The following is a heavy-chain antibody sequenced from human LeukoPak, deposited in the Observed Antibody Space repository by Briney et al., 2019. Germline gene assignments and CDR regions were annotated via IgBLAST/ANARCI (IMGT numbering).Heavy chain of an antibody. CDR1: GFTFSSYG. V-gene: IGHV3-30*18. J-gene: IGHJ4*02. D-gene: IGHD1-26*01. CDR3: AKGDRVGATTVFLFDY. CDR2: ISYDGSNK. Sequence: GGSLRLSCAASGFTFSSYGMHWVRQAPGKGLEWVAVISYDGSNKYYADSVKGRFTISRDNSKNTLYLQVNSLRAEDTALYYCAKGDRVGATTVFLFDYWGQGTLVTVSS.